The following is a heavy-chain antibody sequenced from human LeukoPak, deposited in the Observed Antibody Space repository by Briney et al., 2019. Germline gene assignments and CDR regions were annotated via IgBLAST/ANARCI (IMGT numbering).Heavy chain of an antibody. D-gene: IGHD1-26*01. V-gene: IGHV3-66*02. CDR3: ARAASGNYWLDY. J-gene: IGHJ4*02. CDR1: GFTVSSNY. Sequence: GGSLRLSCAASGFTVSSNYMSWVRQAPGKGLEWVSVIYSAGSTYYADSVKGRFTISRDNSKNTLYLQMNSLRAEDTAVYYCARAASGNYWLDYWGQGTLVTVSS. CDR2: IYSAGST.